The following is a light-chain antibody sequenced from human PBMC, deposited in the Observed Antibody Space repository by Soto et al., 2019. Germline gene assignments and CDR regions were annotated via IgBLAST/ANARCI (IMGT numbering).Light chain of an antibody. Sequence: EIVLTQSPATLSLSPGERATLSCRASQSVRKNLAWYQHKAGHVPRLLIDDASNRAIGVPVRFSGSGSESEFTLTISSLQSEDFAVYYCHPYSNWPLTFGGGTKVDIK. CDR3: HPYSNWPLT. V-gene: IGKV3-15*01. J-gene: IGKJ4*01. CDR1: QSVRKN. CDR2: DAS.